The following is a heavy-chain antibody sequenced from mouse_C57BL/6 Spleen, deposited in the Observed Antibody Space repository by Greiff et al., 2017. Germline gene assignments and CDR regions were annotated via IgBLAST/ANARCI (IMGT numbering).Heavy chain of an antibody. V-gene: IGHV1-55*01. J-gene: IGHJ3*01. Sequence: VQLQQPGAELVKPGASVKMSCKASGYTFTSYWITWVKQRPGQGLEWIGDIYPGSGSTNYNEKFKSKATLTVDTSSSTAYMQLSSLTSEDSAVYYCARSYDYDWPWFAYWGQGTLVTVSA. CDR1: GYTFTSYW. CDR2: IYPGSGST. D-gene: IGHD2-4*01. CDR3: ARSYDYDWPWFAY.